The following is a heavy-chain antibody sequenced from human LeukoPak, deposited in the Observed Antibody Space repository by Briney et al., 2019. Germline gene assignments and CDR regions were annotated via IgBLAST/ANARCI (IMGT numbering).Heavy chain of an antibody. J-gene: IGHJ5*02. Sequence: PGGSLRLSCAASGFSFSSYWMHWVRQAPGKGLVWVSRINGDGSITTYADSVKGRFTNSRDNAKNTLYLQMNSLRAEDTAVYYCTRDLDGSGDYHWFDPWGQGTLVTVSS. CDR1: GFSFSSYW. V-gene: IGHV3-74*01. CDR3: TRDLDGSGDYHWFDP. D-gene: IGHD3-10*01. CDR2: INGDGSIT.